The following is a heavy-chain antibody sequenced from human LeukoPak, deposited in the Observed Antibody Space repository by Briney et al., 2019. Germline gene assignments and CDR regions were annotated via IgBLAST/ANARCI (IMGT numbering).Heavy chain of an antibody. D-gene: IGHD3-10*01. CDR3: AKDRIIISFGDVSRH. CDR1: GIIFSGYG. V-gene: IGHV3-30*18. CDR2: ISHDGSTK. J-gene: IGHJ1*01. Sequence: GGSLRLSCAASGIIFSGYGMHWVRQAPGKGLEWVALISHDGSTKHYADSVKGRFTISRDNSKNTLFLQMTSLRVEDTAVYFCAKDRIIISFGDVSRHWGQGTLVTVSS.